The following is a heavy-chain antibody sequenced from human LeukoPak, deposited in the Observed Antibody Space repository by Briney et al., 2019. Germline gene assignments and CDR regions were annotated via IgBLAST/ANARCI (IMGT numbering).Heavy chain of an antibody. D-gene: IGHD3-10*01. V-gene: IGHV3-43*02. Sequence: PGGSLRLSCAASGLTFYDQAMHWVRQGPGTGLDWVALSGNDGSTYYADSVRGRFTISRDSKNSLYLEMDSLRTEDTALYYCASQTKYYSASAGSYWGAFDLWGQGTMVTVFS. CDR3: ASQTKYYSASAGSYWGAFDL. J-gene: IGHJ3*01. CDR2: SGNDGST. CDR1: GLTFYDQA.